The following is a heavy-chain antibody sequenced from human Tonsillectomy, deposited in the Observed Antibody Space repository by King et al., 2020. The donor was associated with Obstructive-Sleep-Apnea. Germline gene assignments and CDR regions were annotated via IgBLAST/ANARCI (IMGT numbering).Heavy chain of an antibody. CDR3: ARGGDRDYVANY. CDR1: GGSFSGYY. CDR2: INHSGSA. V-gene: IGHV4-34*01. D-gene: IGHD4-17*01. J-gene: IGHJ4*02. Sequence: VQLQQWGAGLLKPSETLSLTCAVYGGSFSGYYWSWIRQPPGKGLEWIGEINHSGSANYNPSLKSRVTISVDTSKNQFSLRLNSVTAADTAVYYCARGGDRDYVANYWGQGTLVTVSS.